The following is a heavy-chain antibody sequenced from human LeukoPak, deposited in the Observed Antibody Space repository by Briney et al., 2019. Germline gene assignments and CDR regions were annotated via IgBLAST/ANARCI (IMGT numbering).Heavy chain of an antibody. CDR1: GYTFRSYV. J-gene: IGHJ4*02. Sequence: ASVKVSCKASGYTFRSYVMHWVRQAPGQRLEWMGWINAGSGNTKYSQKFRGRVTITRDTSASTAYTEVSSLRSEDTALYYCARGEVDSTYTGFDYWGQGTLVTVSS. CDR3: ARGEVDSTYTGFDY. V-gene: IGHV1-3*01. CDR2: INAGSGNT. D-gene: IGHD3-16*01.